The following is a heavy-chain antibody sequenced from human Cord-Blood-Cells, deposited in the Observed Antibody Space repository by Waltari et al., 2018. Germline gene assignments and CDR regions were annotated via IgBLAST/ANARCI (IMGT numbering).Heavy chain of an antibody. CDR3: ASPMYYYDSSGTPFDY. CDR1: GGTFSSYA. D-gene: IGHD3-22*01. V-gene: IGHV1-69*01. J-gene: IGHJ4*02. Sequence: QVQLVQSGAEVKKPGSSVKVSCQASGGTFSSYAISWVRQAPGQGLEWMGGILPIFGTANYAQKFQGRVTITADESTSTAYMELSSLRSEDTAVYYCASPMYYYDSSGTPFDYWGQGTLVTVSS. CDR2: ILPIFGTA.